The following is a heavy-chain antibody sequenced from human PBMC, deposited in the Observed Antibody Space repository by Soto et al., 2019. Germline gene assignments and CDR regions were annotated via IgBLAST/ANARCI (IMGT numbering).Heavy chain of an antibody. Sequence: ASVKVSCKASGYTFTGYYMHWVRQAPGQGLEWMGWINPNSGGTNYAQKFQGRVTMTRDTSISTAYMELSRLRSDDTAVCYCAREHGSSWYYYFDYWGQGTLVTVSS. D-gene: IGHD6-13*01. CDR1: GYTFTGYY. V-gene: IGHV1-2*02. J-gene: IGHJ4*02. CDR2: INPNSGGT. CDR3: AREHGSSWYYYFDY.